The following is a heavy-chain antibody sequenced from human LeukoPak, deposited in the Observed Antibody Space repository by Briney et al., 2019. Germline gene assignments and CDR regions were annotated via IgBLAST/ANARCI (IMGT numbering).Heavy chain of an antibody. CDR1: GFTFSSYA. J-gene: IGHJ4*02. V-gene: IGHV3-30-3*01. D-gene: IGHD2-21*01. Sequence: GGSLRLSCAASGFTFSSYAMHWVRQAPGKGLEWVAVISYDGSNKYYADSVKGRFTISRDNSKNTLYLQMNSLRAEDTAVYYCAKEFNRGLPDYWGQGTLVTVPS. CDR3: AKEFNRGLPDY. CDR2: ISYDGSNK.